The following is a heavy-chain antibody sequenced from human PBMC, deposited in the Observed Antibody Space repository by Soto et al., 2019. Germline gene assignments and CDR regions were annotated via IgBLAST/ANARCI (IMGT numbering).Heavy chain of an antibody. J-gene: IGHJ3*02. D-gene: IGHD3-16*02. CDR1: GFTFSSYA. CDR2: ISGSGGST. CDR3: AKDRYDYVRGGYRYTDDAFDI. Sequence: EVQLLESGGGLAQPGGSLRLSCAASGFTFSSYAMSWVRQAPGKGLEWVSAISGSGGSTYYADYVKGRVTISRDNSKNTRNLHTNSLEAEDRAEYYYAKDRYDYVRGGYRYTDDAFDIWGQGTMVTVSS. V-gene: IGHV3-23*01.